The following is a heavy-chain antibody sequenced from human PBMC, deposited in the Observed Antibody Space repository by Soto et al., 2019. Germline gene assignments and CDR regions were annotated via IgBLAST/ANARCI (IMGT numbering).Heavy chain of an antibody. Sequence: ASVKVSCKASGYTLTSYYIHWVRQAPGQGLGWMGILAPVVVSTTYEQRFQGRVTMPKYKSTSTVYLELGSLIFDDTAVFYCAREMVRGGGSDSWGRGPRVPVPS. CDR3: AREMVRGGGSDS. CDR2: LAPVVVST. CDR1: GYTLTSYY. V-gene: IGHV1-46*01. J-gene: IGHJ4*02. D-gene: IGHD3-10*01.